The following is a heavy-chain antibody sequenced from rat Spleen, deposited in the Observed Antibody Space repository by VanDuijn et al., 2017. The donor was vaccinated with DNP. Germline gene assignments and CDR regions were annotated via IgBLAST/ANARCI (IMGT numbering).Heavy chain of an antibody. CDR2: INPDGDIF. D-gene: IGHD1-12*02. V-gene: IGHV5-58*01. Sequence: EVQLVETGGGLVQPGRSLKLSCVASGFTFSNYWMYWIRQTPGKGLEWIANINPDGDIFYYPASVQGRFTISRDNAENTVYLQMNSLRSEDTATYYCAREGDYYDGSYVDALDAWGQGTSVTVSS. J-gene: IGHJ4*01. CDR3: AREGDYYDGSYVDALDA. CDR1: GFTFSNYW.